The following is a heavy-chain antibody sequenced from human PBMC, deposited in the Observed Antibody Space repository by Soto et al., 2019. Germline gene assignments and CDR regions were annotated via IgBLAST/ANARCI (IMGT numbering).Heavy chain of an antibody. Sequence: PGGSLTLSCAASGVTFSSYAMYWVRQAPGKGLEWVAVISYDGSNKSYADPVQGRFTISRDNSKNTLYLQMNSLRAEDTAVYYCAREPAYSSSWYYPQFDYWGQGTLVTVSS. J-gene: IGHJ4*02. D-gene: IGHD6-13*01. CDR1: GVTFSSYA. CDR3: AREPAYSSSWYYPQFDY. V-gene: IGHV3-30-3*01. CDR2: ISYDGSNK.